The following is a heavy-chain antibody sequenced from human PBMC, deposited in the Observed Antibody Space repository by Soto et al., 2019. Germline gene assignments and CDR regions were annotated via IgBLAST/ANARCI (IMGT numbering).Heavy chain of an antibody. CDR2: IFSDDNK. J-gene: IGHJ6*02. CDR1: GFSLSNVRMG. Sequence: QVTLKESGPVLVKPTETLTLTCTVSGFSLSNVRMGVSWIRQPPGKALEWLAHIFSDDNKSYNTSRYTRLTISKDTSKSQVVLTMANVDPIDTATYYCARVNVMLIETFLDAVDVWGQGTTVTVSS. D-gene: IGHD3-16*01. V-gene: IGHV2-26*01. CDR3: ARVNVMLIETFLDAVDV.